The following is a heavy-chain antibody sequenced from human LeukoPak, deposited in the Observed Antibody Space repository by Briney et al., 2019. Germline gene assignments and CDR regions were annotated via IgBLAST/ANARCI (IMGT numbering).Heavy chain of an antibody. CDR1: GFTFSSYG. J-gene: IGHJ6*02. V-gene: IGHV3-33*01. CDR2: IWYDGSNK. Sequence: GRPLRLSCAASGFTFSSYGMHWVRQAPGKGLEWVAVIWYDGSNKYYADSVKGRFTISRDNSKNTLYLQMNSLRAEDTAVYYCAREILYYYGSGSPEDYYYGMDVWGQGTTVTVSS. CDR3: AREILYYYGSGSPEDYYYGMDV. D-gene: IGHD3-10*01.